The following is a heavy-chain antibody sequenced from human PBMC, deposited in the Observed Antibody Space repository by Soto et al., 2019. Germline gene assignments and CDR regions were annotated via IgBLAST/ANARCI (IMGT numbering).Heavy chain of an antibody. D-gene: IGHD3-22*01. J-gene: IGHJ6*03. CDR3: ARAYYYDSSGYYPPPYYYYYMDV. CDR1: GGSFSGYY. V-gene: IGHV4-34*01. Sequence: SETLSLTCAVYGGSFSGYYWSWIRQPPGKGLEWIGEINHSGSTNYNPSLKSRVTISVDTSKNQFSLKLSSVTAADTAVYYCARAYYYDSSGYYPPPYYYYYMDVWGKGTTVTVSS. CDR2: INHSGST.